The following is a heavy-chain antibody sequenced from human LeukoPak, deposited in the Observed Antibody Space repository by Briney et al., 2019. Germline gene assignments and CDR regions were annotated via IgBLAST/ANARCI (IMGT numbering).Heavy chain of an antibody. CDR1: GFTFSSYS. Sequence: PGGSLRLSCAASGFTFSSYSMNWVRQAPGKGLEWVSSISSSSSSYIYYADSVKGRFTISRDNAKNTLYLQMNSLRAEDTAVYYCARESIRGWALEYWGQGTLVTVSS. J-gene: IGHJ4*02. V-gene: IGHV3-21*01. D-gene: IGHD6-19*01. CDR2: ISSSSSSYI. CDR3: ARESIRGWALEY.